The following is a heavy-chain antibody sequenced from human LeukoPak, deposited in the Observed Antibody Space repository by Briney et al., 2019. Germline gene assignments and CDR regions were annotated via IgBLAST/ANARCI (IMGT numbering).Heavy chain of an antibody. CDR2: IYYSGST. Sequence: SETLSLTCTVSGGSISSYYWSWIRQPPGKGLEWIGYIYYSGSTSYNPSLKSRVTISVDTSKNQFSLKLSSVTAADTAVYYCARAGSSSFYYYYYMDVWGKGTTVTVSS. CDR1: GGSISSYY. J-gene: IGHJ6*03. D-gene: IGHD6-6*01. V-gene: IGHV4-59*01. CDR3: ARAGSSSFYYYYYMDV.